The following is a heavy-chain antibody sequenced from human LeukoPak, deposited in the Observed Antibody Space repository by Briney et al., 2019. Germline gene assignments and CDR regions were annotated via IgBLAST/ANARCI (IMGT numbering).Heavy chain of an antibody. CDR2: IYYSGST. Sequence: SETLSLTCTVSGGSIRSSSYYWGWIRQPPGKGLEWIGSIYYSGSTYYNPSLKSRVTISADTSKNQFSLKLSSVTAADTAVYYCARDNDSRDPPHFDYWGQGTLVTVSS. V-gene: IGHV4-39*02. J-gene: IGHJ4*02. D-gene: IGHD3-16*01. CDR1: GGSIRSSSYY. CDR3: ARDNDSRDPPHFDY.